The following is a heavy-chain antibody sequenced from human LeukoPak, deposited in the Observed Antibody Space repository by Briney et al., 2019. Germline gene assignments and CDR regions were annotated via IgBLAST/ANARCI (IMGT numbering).Heavy chain of an antibody. CDR2: ISSSSSTI. V-gene: IGHV3-48*01. Sequence: GGSLRLSCAASGFTFSSYSMNWVRQAPGKGLEWVSYISSSSSTIYYADSVKGRFTISRNNAKNSLYLQMNSLRAEDTAVYYCARAIFGVVTPRGAFDIWGQGTMVTVSS. CDR3: ARAIFGVVTPRGAFDI. D-gene: IGHD3-3*01. CDR1: GFTFSSYS. J-gene: IGHJ3*02.